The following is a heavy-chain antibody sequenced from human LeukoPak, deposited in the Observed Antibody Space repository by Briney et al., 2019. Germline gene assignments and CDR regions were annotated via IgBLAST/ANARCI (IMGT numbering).Heavy chain of an antibody. CDR2: ISGSGGST. J-gene: IGHJ4*02. D-gene: IGHD5-12*01. CDR1: GFTFSSYG. Sequence: PGGSLRLSCAASGFTFSSYGMSWVRQAPGKGLEWVSAISGSGGSTYYADSVKGRFTISRDNSKNTLYLQMNSLRAEDTAVYYCAKGRGYSGYDKGYFNYWGQGTLVTVSS. CDR3: AKGRGYSGYDKGYFNY. V-gene: IGHV3-23*01.